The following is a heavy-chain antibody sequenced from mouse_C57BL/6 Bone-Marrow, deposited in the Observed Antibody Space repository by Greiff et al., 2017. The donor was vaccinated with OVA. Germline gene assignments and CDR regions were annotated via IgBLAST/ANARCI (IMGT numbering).Heavy chain of an antibody. Sequence: QVQLQQPGAELVMPGASVKLSCKASGYTFTSYWMHWVKQRPGQGLEWIGEIDPSDSYTNYNQKFKGKSTLTVDKSSSTAYMQLSSLTSEDSAVYYCALMITTYFDYWGQGTTLTVSS. J-gene: IGHJ2*01. V-gene: IGHV1-69*01. D-gene: IGHD2-4*01. CDR1: GYTFTSYW. CDR3: ALMITTYFDY. CDR2: IDPSDSYT.